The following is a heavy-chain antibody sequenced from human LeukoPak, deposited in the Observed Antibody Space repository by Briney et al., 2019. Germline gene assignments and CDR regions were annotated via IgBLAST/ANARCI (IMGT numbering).Heavy chain of an antibody. CDR2: IYYSGNT. Sequence: SETLSLTCTVSGGSISSGSYYWDWIRQPPGKGLEWIGSIYYSGNTYYYPSLKSRVTISVDTSKNQFSLKLSSVTAADTAVYYCARRGLGRPDYWGQGTLVTVSS. CDR1: GGSISSGSYY. D-gene: IGHD7-27*01. CDR3: ARRGLGRPDY. J-gene: IGHJ4*02. V-gene: IGHV4-39*07.